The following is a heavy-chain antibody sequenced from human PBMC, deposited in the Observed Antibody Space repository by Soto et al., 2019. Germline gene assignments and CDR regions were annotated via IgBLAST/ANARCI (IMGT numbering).Heavy chain of an antibody. Sequence: GSLRLSFAASGFTFSSYGIIWARQAPGKGLEWVAAISDSGGSIYYGDSVKGRFTISRDSSKNTLYLQMNRLRAEDTAVYYCAKLGGGTCYSSSSHWGQGTLVTVSS. CDR3: AKLGGGTCYSSSSH. J-gene: IGHJ4*02. V-gene: IGHV3-23*01. D-gene: IGHD2-15*01. CDR1: GFTFSSYG. CDR2: ISDSGGSI.